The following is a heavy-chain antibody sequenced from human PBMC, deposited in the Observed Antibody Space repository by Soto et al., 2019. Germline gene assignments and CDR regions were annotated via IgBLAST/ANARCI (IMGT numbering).Heavy chain of an antibody. V-gene: IGHV3-30-3*01. CDR3: ARPRGPFSTFHYGMDT. CDR2: ISYDGDKK. CDR1: GFTFRNYA. D-gene: IGHD3-10*01. Sequence: QVQLVESGGGVVQPGRSLTLSCAASGFTFRNYAMHWVRQAPGKGLEWVATISYDGDKKYYTDSVKGPFTISRDNSKNTLYLQMKSLRPEDTAVFYCARPRGPFSTFHYGMDTWGQGTTVTLSS. J-gene: IGHJ6*02.